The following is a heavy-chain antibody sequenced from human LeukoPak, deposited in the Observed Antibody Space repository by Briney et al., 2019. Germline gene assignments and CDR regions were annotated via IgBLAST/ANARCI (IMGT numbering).Heavy chain of an antibody. CDR2: IKSKTIDGTT. Sequence: GGSLRLSCAASGFTFSNAWMSWVRQAPGKGLEWVCRIKSKTIDGTTAYAAPVKGSFTSAKADSTNTLYLQMNSLKTEDTAVYYCTTGALTTVVTLAHDYWGQGTLVTVSS. D-gene: IGHD4-23*01. J-gene: IGHJ4*02. V-gene: IGHV3-15*01. CDR3: TTGALTTVVTLAHDY. CDR1: GFTFSNAW.